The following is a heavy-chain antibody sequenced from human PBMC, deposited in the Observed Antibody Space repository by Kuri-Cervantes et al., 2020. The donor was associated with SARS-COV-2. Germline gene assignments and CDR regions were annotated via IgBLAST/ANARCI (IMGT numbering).Heavy chain of an antibody. CDR2: INHSGST. D-gene: IGHD6-6*01. Sequence: SETLSLTCTVSGGSISSGDYYWSWIRQPPGKGLEWIGEINHSGSTNYNPSLKSRVTISVDTSKNQFSLKLSSVTAADTAVYYCARVLAARPGVVDYWGQGTLVTVSS. CDR1: GGSISSGDYY. V-gene: IGHV4-39*07. J-gene: IGHJ4*02. CDR3: ARVLAARPGVVDY.